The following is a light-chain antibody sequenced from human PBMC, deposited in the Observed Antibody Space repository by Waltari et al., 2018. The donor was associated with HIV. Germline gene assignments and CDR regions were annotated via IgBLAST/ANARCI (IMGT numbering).Light chain of an antibody. CDR3: AAWDDSLSVYV. CDR2: RNN. Sequence: QSVLTQPPSASGTPGQRVTISCSGSSSNIGSNYVYWYQQLPGTAPKRLIYRNNQRPSGVPYRCSGSTSGTSASLAISGLRSEDEADYFCAAWDDSLSVYVFGTGTKVTVL. J-gene: IGLJ1*01. CDR1: SSNIGSNY. V-gene: IGLV1-47*01.